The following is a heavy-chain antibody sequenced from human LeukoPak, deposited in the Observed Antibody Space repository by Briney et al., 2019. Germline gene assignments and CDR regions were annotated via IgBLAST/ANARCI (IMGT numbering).Heavy chain of an antibody. Sequence: ESGPKLVKPTQTVTLTCTFSRISLSTSGVCVGWIRQRPGKALEWLALIYWDDDKRYSPSLKSRLTITKDTSKNQVVLTMTNMDPVDTATYYCAHRPAKIAAPGTFDYWGQGTLVTVSS. CDR3: AHRPAKIAAPGTFDY. CDR2: IYWDDDK. CDR1: RISLSTSGVC. J-gene: IGHJ4*02. D-gene: IGHD6-6*01. V-gene: IGHV2-5*02.